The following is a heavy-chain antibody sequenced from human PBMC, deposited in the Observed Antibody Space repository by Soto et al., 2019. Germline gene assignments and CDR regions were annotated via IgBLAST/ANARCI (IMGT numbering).Heavy chain of an antibody. V-gene: IGHV3-11*01. CDR2: ISSSGSTT. Sequence: QVQLMESGGTLVKAGGSLRLSCAASGFTFSDYFMSWIRQAPGKGLEWVSYISSSGSTTYYADSVRGRFTISRDNAKNSLNLQMNSLRADDTAVYYCVREFKGDIVVVAAARGGYFDYWGQGTLVTVSS. CDR3: VREFKGDIVVVAAARGGYFDY. D-gene: IGHD2-15*01. CDR1: GFTFSDYF. J-gene: IGHJ4*02.